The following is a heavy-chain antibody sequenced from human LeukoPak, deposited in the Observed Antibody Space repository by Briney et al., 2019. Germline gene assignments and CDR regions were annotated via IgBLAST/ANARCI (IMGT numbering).Heavy chain of an antibody. D-gene: IGHD3-3*01. Sequence: GGSLRLSCAASGFTFSSYWMHWVRQAPGKGPVWVARTNRDGSSTAYADSVKGRFTISKDNAKNTLYLLMNSLRAEDTAVYYCTRDSVEWYIFDYWGQGTLVTVSS. V-gene: IGHV3-74*01. CDR2: TNRDGSST. J-gene: IGHJ4*02. CDR3: TRDSVEWYIFDY. CDR1: GFTFSSYW.